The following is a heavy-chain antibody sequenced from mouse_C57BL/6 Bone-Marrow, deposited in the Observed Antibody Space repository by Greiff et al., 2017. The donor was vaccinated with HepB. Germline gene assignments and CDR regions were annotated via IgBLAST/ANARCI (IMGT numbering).Heavy chain of an antibody. CDR1: GFTFSSYA. CDR2: ISSGGDYI. V-gene: IGHV5-9-1*02. Sequence: DVQLVESGEGLVKPGGSLKLSCAASGFTFSSYAMSWVRQTPEKRLEWVAYISSGGDYIYYADTVKGRFTISRDNARNTLYLRMSSLKSEDTAMYYCTRAGNYVSSFVWCFGVGGTGTTVTVSS. J-gene: IGHJ1*03. D-gene: IGHD1-1*01. CDR3: TRAGNYVSSFVWCFGV.